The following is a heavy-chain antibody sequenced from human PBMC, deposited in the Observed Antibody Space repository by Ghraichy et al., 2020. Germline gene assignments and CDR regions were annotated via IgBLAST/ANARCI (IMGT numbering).Heavy chain of an antibody. V-gene: IGHV4-59*12. D-gene: IGHD3-22*01. CDR1: GGSISSYY. CDR2: IYYSGST. CDR3: ARGDSSGYPDY. J-gene: IGHJ4*02. Sequence: SETLSLTCTVSGGSISSYYWSWIRQPPGKGLEWIGYIYYSGSTNYNPSLKSRVIISADKSKNHFSLELTSVTAADTAMYYCARGDSSGYPDYWGQGTLVTVSS.